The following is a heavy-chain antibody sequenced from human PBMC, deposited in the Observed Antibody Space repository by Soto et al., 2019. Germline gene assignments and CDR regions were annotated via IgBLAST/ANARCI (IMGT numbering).Heavy chain of an antibody. J-gene: IGHJ6*02. V-gene: IGHV3-30*18. CDR2: ISYDGSNK. Sequence: PGGSLRLSCAASGFTFSSYGMHWVRQAPGKGLEWVAVISYDGSNKYYADSVKGRFTISRDNSKNTLYLQMNSLRAEDTAVYYCAKDPTRYYDFWSGYSYGMDVWGQGTTVTVSS. D-gene: IGHD3-3*01. CDR3: AKDPTRYYDFWSGYSYGMDV. CDR1: GFTFSSYG.